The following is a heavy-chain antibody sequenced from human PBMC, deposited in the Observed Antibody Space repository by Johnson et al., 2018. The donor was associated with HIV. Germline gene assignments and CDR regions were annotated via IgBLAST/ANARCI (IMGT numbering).Heavy chain of an antibody. Sequence: QVKLVESGGGLVQPGGSLRLSCAASGFTFSDYYMSWIRQAPGKGLEWVSYISSSGSTIYYADSVKGRVTISRDNAKNSLYLQMNSLRAEDTAVYYCARGGGCGGDCYSGFDAFDIWGQGTLVTIFS. D-gene: IGHD2-21*01. J-gene: IGHJ3*02. CDR1: GFTFSDYY. CDR2: ISSSGSTI. V-gene: IGHV3-11*04. CDR3: ARGGGCGGDCYSGFDAFDI.